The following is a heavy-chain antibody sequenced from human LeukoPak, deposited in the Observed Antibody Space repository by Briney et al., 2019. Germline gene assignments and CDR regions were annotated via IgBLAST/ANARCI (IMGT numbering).Heavy chain of an antibody. V-gene: IGHV3-30*18. Sequence: GGSLRLSCTGSGVTLSSYGMHWVRQAPGKGLEWVAVTSYDGSNEYYADSVRGRFTISRDTSKNTVYLQINSLTTEDTAVYYCAKDSSRWAFDYWGQGTLVTVSS. D-gene: IGHD6-13*01. CDR1: GVTLSSYG. CDR3: AKDSSRWAFDY. CDR2: TSYDGSNE. J-gene: IGHJ4*02.